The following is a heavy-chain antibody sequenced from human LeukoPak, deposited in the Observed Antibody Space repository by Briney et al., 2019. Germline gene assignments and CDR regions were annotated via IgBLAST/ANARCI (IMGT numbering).Heavy chain of an antibody. CDR2: ISGSGGST. V-gene: IGHV3-23*01. D-gene: IGHD1-14*01. CDR1: GFTFSSYA. J-gene: IGHJ6*03. CDR3: GRNPNRGETGNYYSYNRTV. Sequence: GGSLRLSCAASGFTFSSYAMSWVRQAPGKGLEWVSAISGSGGSTYYADSVKGRFTISRDNAKNSLFLQMNSLTAEDTAVYYCGRNPNRGETGNYYSYNRTVGEKGTTFT.